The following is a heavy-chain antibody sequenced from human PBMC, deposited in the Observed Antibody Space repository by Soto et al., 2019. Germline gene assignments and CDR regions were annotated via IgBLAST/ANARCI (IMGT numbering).Heavy chain of an antibody. J-gene: IGHJ6*02. V-gene: IGHV3-30*18. D-gene: IGHD2-2*01. CDR2: ISYDGSNK. Sequence: RLSCAAPGFTFSSYGMHWVRQAPGKGLEWVAVISYDGSNKYYADSVKGRFTISRDNSKNTLYLQMNSLRAEDTAVYYCAKDEDIVVVPAAKSYYYYYGMDVWGQGTTVTVSS. CDR3: AKDEDIVVVPAAKSYYYYYGMDV. CDR1: GFTFSSYG.